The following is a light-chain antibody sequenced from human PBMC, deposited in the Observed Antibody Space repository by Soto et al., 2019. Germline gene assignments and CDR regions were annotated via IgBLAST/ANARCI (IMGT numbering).Light chain of an antibody. V-gene: IGKV3-15*01. CDR1: QSISSN. CDR2: GPS. CDR3: QQYNNWPLT. J-gene: IGKJ4*01. Sequence: EIVMTQSPATLSVSPGERATLSCRASQSISSNLAWYQQKPGQAPRLLIYGPSTRATGIPARFSGSGSGTEFTLTIRSLQSEDFAVYYCQQYNNWPLTFGGGTKVEIK.